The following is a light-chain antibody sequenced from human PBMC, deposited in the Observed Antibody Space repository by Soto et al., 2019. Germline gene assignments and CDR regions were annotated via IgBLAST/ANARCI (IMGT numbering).Light chain of an antibody. V-gene: IGKV3-11*01. Sequence: EKVMTQSPATLSVSPGGRATLSCRASQSISSHLAWYQQKPGQAPRLLIYDASKRATGIPARFSGRGSGTDFTLTISSLEPEDFAVYYCQQRSNWPPVITFGQGTRLEIK. CDR3: QQRSNWPPVIT. CDR1: QSISSH. CDR2: DAS. J-gene: IGKJ5*01.